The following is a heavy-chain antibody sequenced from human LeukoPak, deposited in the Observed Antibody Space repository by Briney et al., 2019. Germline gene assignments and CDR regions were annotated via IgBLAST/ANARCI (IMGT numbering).Heavy chain of an antibody. CDR2: IWYDGSKE. D-gene: IGHD5-12*01. J-gene: IGHJ6*02. CDR1: GFTFSSYA. Sequence: GRSLRLSCAASGFTFSSYAMHWVRQAPGKGLEWVAVIWYDGSKEYYADSVKGRFTISRDNSKNTLYLQMNSLKAEDTAVYYCARDGQWLPDGMDVWGQGTTVTVSS. V-gene: IGHV3-33*08. CDR3: ARDGQWLPDGMDV.